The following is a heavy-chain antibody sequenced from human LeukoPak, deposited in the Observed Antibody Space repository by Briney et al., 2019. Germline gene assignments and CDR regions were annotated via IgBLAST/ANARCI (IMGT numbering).Heavy chain of an antibody. V-gene: IGHV4-59*01. CDR3: ARLRYYYDSSGYRSFDP. Sequence: SETLSLTCTVSSGSIRSYHWSWIRQPPGKRLEWIGYIYDSGSTNYNPSLKSRVTISIDTSKNQFSLKLSSVTAADTAVYYCARLRYYYDSSGYRSFDPWGQGTLVTVSS. J-gene: IGHJ5*02. CDR2: IYDSGST. CDR1: SGSIRSYH. D-gene: IGHD3-22*01.